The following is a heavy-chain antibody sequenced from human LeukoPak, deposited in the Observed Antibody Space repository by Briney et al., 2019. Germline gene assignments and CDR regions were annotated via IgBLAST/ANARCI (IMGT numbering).Heavy chain of an antibody. V-gene: IGHV4-61*01. CDR1: GGSVSSGSYY. D-gene: IGHD2-15*01. J-gene: IGHJ5*02. Sequence: PSETLSLTCTVSGGSVSSGSYYWSWIRQPPGKGLEWIGYIYYSGSTNYNPSLKSRVTISVDTSKNQFSLKLSSVTAADTAVYYCARGYCSGGSCYSGNWFDPWGQGTLVTVSS. CDR2: IYYSGST. CDR3: ARGYCSGGSCYSGNWFDP.